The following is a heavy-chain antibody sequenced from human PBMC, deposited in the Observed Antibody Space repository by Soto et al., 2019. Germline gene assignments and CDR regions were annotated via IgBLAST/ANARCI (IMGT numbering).Heavy chain of an antibody. V-gene: IGHV1-69*01. CDR3: AIGDRSSWIGNH. CDR2: IIPIFETA. J-gene: IGHJ4*02. CDR1: GGTFSSHA. D-gene: IGHD6-6*01. Sequence: QVHLVQSGAEVTKAGSSVKVSCKASGGTFSSHAFSWVRQAPGQGLEWVGGIIPIFETANYAQKFQGRVTISDDESTKTVILEMNNLGSDDTAIYFCAIGDRSSWIGNHWGPGTQVTVS.